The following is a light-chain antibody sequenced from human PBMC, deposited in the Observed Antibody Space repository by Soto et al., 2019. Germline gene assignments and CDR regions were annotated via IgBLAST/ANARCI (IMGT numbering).Light chain of an antibody. CDR1: SSDVGSYHY. CDR2: EVS. J-gene: IGLJ1*01. Sequence: QSVLTQPASVSGSPGQSITISCTGTSSDVGSYHYVSCFQQHPDKAPTLMFFEVSDRPSGVSTRFSGSKSGDTASLTISGLQADDEADYYCSSYTSGRDVYVFGGGTKVTVL. CDR3: SSYTSGRDVYV. V-gene: IGLV2-14*01.